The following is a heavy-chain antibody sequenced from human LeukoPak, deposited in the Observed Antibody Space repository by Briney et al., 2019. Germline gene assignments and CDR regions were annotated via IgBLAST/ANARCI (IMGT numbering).Heavy chain of an antibody. Sequence: GGSLRLSCVASGFTFSRYWMSWVRQAPGKGLEWVANIKEDGSEKYYVDSVKGRFTISRDNAKNSLFLQMNSLRAEDTAVYYCARYGVEAFDIWGQGTMVTVSS. D-gene: IGHD4-17*01. CDR2: IKEDGSEK. V-gene: IGHV3-7*02. CDR1: GFTFSRYW. CDR3: ARYGVEAFDI. J-gene: IGHJ3*02.